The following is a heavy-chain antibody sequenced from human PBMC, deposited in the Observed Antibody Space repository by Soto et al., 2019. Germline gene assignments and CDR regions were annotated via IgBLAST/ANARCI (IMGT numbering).Heavy chain of an antibody. CDR2: INSGGGTT. D-gene: IGHD6-19*01. V-gene: IGHV3-23*01. J-gene: IGHJ4*02. CDR3: AKDQRGTGWPLVS. Sequence: GGSLRLSCTASGFAFNRYTMTWVRQAPGKGLEWVSGINSGGGTTYYADSVKGRFTISRDDSKNTVYMQMSSLRAEDTAVYFCAKDQRGTGWPLVSWGQGTLVTVCS. CDR1: GFAFNRYT.